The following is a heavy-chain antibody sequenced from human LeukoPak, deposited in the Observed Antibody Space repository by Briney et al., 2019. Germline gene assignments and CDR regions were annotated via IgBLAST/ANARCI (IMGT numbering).Heavy chain of an antibody. CDR2: FDPEDGET. V-gene: IGHV1-24*01. CDR1: GYTLTELS. Sequence: ASVKVSCKVSGYTLTELSMHWVRQAPGKGLEWMGGFDPEDGETIYAQKFQGRVTMTEDTSTDTAYMELSSLRSEDTAVYYCATDKRIAVAGTNYYHGMDVWGQGTTVTVSS. D-gene: IGHD6-19*01. CDR3: ATDKRIAVAGTNYYHGMDV. J-gene: IGHJ6*02.